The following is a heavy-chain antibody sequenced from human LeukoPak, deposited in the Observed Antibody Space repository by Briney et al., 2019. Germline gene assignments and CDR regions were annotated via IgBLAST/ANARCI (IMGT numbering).Heavy chain of an antibody. J-gene: IGHJ4*02. Sequence: PSETLSLTCAVYGESSFSSYYWSWIRQTPGGALEWIGEINHSGYTNYNPSLKSRVTLSIDTSKNQFSLRVTSVTAADTAVYYCSRQVIGNDYWGLGTLVTVSS. CDR3: SRQVIGNDY. CDR1: GESSFSSYY. D-gene: IGHD2-21*01. CDR2: INHSGYT. V-gene: IGHV4-34*01.